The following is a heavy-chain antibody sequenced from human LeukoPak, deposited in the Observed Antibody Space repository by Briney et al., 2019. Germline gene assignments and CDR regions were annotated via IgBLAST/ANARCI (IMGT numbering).Heavy chain of an antibody. J-gene: IGHJ3*02. CDR2: INPNSGGT. Sequence: GASVKVSCKASGYTFTGYYMRWVRQAPGQGLEWMGRINPNSGGTNYAQKFQGRVTMTRDTSISTAYMELSRLRSDDTAVYYCARDRDSSGWSGDAFDIWGQGTMVTVSS. D-gene: IGHD6-19*01. CDR3: ARDRDSSGWSGDAFDI. V-gene: IGHV1-2*06. CDR1: GYTFTGYY.